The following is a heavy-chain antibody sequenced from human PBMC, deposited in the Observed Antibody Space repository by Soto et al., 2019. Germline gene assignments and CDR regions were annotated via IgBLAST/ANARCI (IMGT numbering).Heavy chain of an antibody. V-gene: IGHV3-33*01. Sequence: QVQLVESGGGVVQPGRSLRLSCAASGFTFSSYGMHWVRQAPGKGLEWVAVIWYDGSNKYYADSVKGRFTISRDNSKNTLYLQMNSLRAEDTAVYYCARDRIGYSGYVAYWGQGTLVTVSS. CDR3: ARDRIGYSGYVAY. D-gene: IGHD5-12*01. J-gene: IGHJ4*02. CDR1: GFTFSSYG. CDR2: IWYDGSNK.